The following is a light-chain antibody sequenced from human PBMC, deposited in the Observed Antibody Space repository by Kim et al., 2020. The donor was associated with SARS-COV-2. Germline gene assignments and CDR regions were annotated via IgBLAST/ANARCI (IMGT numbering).Light chain of an antibody. CDR1: SSNIGSGYN. Sequence: RVTISCTGNSSNIGSGYNVHCYRQTPGTAPKLLIHDKNNRPSGVPDRFSGSKSGTSASLAITGLQAEDEAEYYCQSYDRLSASVVFGGGTQLTVL. V-gene: IGLV1-40*01. J-gene: IGLJ2*01. CDR3: QSYDRLSASVV. CDR2: DKN.